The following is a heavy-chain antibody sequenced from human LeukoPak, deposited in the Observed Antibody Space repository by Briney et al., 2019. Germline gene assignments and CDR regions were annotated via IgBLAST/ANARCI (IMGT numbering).Heavy chain of an antibody. Sequence: GGSLRLSCAASGFTFSSYAVSWVRQAPGKGLEWVSAISGSGGSTYYADSVKGRFTISRDNSKNTLYLQMNSLRAEDTAVYYCAKFGSPYYDFWSGYFGDSCFDYWGQGTLVTVSS. J-gene: IGHJ4*02. CDR3: AKFGSPYYDFWSGYFGDSCFDY. CDR1: GFTFSSYA. V-gene: IGHV3-23*01. D-gene: IGHD3-3*01. CDR2: ISGSGGST.